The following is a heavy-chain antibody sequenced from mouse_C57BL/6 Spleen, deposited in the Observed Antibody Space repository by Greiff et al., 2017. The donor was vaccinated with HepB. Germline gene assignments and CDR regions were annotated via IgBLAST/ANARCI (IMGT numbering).Heavy chain of an antibody. D-gene: IGHD1-1*01. J-gene: IGHJ1*03. Sequence: EVQLQQSGAELVRPGASVKLSCTASGFNIKDYYMHWVKQRPEQGLEWIGRIDPEDGDTEYAQKFQGKATMTADTSSNTAYLQLSSLTSEDTAVYYCTTRYGSSRYWYFDVWGTGTTVTVSS. CDR1: GFNIKDYY. V-gene: IGHV14-1*01. CDR2: IDPEDGDT. CDR3: TTRYGSSRYWYFDV.